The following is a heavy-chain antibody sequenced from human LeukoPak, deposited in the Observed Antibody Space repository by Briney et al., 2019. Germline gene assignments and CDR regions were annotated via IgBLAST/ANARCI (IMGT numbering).Heavy chain of an antibody. J-gene: IGHJ6*03. Sequence: ASVKVSCKASGYTFTGYYMHRVRQAPGQGLEWMGWINPNSGGTNYAQKFQGRVTMTRDTSISTAYMELSRLRSDDTAVYYCARDYTRAASYYYYYYMDVWGKGTTVTVSS. D-gene: IGHD6-13*01. V-gene: IGHV1-2*02. CDR1: GYTFTGYY. CDR2: INPNSGGT. CDR3: ARDYTRAASYYYYYYMDV.